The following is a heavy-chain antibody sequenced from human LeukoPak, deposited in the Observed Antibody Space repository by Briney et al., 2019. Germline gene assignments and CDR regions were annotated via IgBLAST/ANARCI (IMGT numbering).Heavy chain of an antibody. Sequence: GASVKVSCKASGGTFSSYAISCVRQAPGQGLEWMGGIIPIFGTANYAQKFRGRLTMTRDTSTSIDYMELRSLRSEDTVIYYCARDNPVEEIERWSDSGGQETLSTVSS. V-gene: IGHV1-69*05. D-gene: IGHD4-23*01. CDR1: GGTFSSYA. J-gene: IGHJ5*01. CDR3: ARDNPVEEIERWSDS. CDR2: IIPIFGTA.